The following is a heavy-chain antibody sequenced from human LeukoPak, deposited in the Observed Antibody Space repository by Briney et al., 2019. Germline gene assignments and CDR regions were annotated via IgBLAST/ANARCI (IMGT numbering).Heavy chain of an antibody. CDR2: IKKDGSEK. CDR3: AFGESFFDY. Sequence: PGGSLRLSCAASGFTFSRYWMTWVRQAPGKGLEWVANIKKDGSEKNYVDSVKGRFTISRDNAKNTLYLQMNSLRAEDTAVYYRAFGESFFDYWGQGTLVTVSS. CDR1: GFTFSRYW. J-gene: IGHJ4*02. D-gene: IGHD3-10*01. V-gene: IGHV3-7*01.